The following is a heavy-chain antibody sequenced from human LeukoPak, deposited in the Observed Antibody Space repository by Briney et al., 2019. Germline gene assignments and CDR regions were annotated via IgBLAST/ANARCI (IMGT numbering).Heavy chain of an antibody. CDR3: ARGRVLRYFDWLFGLDAFDI. CDR2: IYHSGST. J-gene: IGHJ3*02. Sequence: SETLSLTSTVSGYSISSGYYWGWIRQPPGKGLEWIGSIYHSGSTYYNPSLKSRVTISVDTSKNQFSLKLSSVTAADTAVYYCARGRVLRYFDWLFGLDAFDIWGQGTMVTVSS. CDR1: GYSISSGYY. D-gene: IGHD3-9*01. V-gene: IGHV4-38-2*02.